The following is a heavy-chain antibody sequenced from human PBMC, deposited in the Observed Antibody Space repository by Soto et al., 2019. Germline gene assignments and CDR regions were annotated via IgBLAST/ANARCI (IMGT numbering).Heavy chain of an antibody. CDR1: SRSFSGYY. CDR2: ISQSGNT. Sequence: SETLSLTCSIYSRSFSGYYWSWIRQPPGKGLEWIGEISQSGNTNYSPSLKSRVSISIDTSKKQFSLNLASVSAADTAVYYCARAPKVSGSSQTRPDFWGQGTLVTVSS. J-gene: IGHJ4*02. V-gene: IGHV4-34*01. CDR3: ARAPKVSGSSQTRPDF. D-gene: IGHD6-6*01.